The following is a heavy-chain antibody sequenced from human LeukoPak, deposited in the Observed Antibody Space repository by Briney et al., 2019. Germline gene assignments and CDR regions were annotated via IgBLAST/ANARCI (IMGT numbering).Heavy chain of an antibody. D-gene: IGHD4-17*01. CDR3: ARVLSSYGDYVDYFDY. J-gene: IGHJ4*02. Sequence: GGSLRLSCAASGFTFSSYAMHWVRQAPGKGLEYVSAISSNGGSTHYANSVKGRFTISRDNSKNTLYLQMGSLRAEDMAVYYCARVLSSYGDYVDYFDYWGQGTLVTVSS. CDR1: GFTFSSYA. V-gene: IGHV3-64*01. CDR2: ISSNGGST.